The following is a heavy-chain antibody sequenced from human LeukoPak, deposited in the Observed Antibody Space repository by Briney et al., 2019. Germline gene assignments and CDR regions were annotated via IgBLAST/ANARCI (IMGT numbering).Heavy chain of an antibody. D-gene: IGHD5-24*01. CDR1: GFTLGSYG. J-gene: IGHJ4*02. V-gene: IGHV3-30*18. CDR3: AKEREMATRYYFDY. CDR2: ISYDGSNE. Sequence: GSPRLSCAASGFTLGSYGMHWVRQAPGKGLEWVASISYDGSNEYYGDSVKGRFSVSRDNSKNTLYLHMNSLRAEDTAVYYCAKEREMATRYYFDYWGQGTLVTVSS.